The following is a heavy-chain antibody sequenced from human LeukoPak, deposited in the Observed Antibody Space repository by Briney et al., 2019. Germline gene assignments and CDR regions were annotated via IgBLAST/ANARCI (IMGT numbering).Heavy chain of an antibody. J-gene: IGHJ4*02. CDR3: ANAAIWFGELIG. CDR1: GGSISSSSYY. V-gene: IGHV4-39*07. CDR2: IYYSGST. Sequence: PSETLSLTCTVSGGSISSSSYYWGWIRQPPGKGLEWIGSIYYSGSTYYNPSLKSRVTISVDTSKNQFSLKLSSVTAADTAVYYCANAAIWFGELIGWGQGTLVTVSS. D-gene: IGHD3-10*01.